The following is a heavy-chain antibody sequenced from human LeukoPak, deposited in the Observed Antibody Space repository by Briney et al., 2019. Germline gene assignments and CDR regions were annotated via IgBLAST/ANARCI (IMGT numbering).Heavy chain of an antibody. CDR3: TTVTHFYL. J-gene: IGHJ4*02. D-gene: IGHD2-15*01. CDR1: GFTFSGAW. CDR2: IKSDGAT. V-gene: IGHV3-15*01. Sequence: GGSLRLSCATYGFTFSGAWLSWVRQVPGKGLEWIGRIKSDGATDYAAPVRGRFTISRDVSRATLYLEMNSLKTEDTAIYYCTTVTHFYLGGQGTLVTVSS.